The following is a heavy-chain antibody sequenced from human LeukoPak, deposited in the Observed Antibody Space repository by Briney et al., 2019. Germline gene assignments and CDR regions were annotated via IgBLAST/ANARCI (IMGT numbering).Heavy chain of an antibody. CDR1: GYSISSGSY. V-gene: IGHV4-38-2*02. CDR3: ARILGGITGTGYYYYMDV. Sequence: SETLSLTCTVSGYSISSGSYWGWIRQPPGKGLEWIGSIYHSGSTYYNPSLKSRVTISADTSKHQFSLKLSSVTAADTAVYYCARILGGITGTGYYYYMDVWGKGTTVTVSS. D-gene: IGHD1-20*01. J-gene: IGHJ6*03. CDR2: IYHSGST.